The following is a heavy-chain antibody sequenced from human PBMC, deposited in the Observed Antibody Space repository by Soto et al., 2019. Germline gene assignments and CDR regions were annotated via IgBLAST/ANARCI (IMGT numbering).Heavy chain of an antibody. D-gene: IGHD2-2*01. V-gene: IGHV3-23*01. CDR2: ISGSGEST. CDR1: GLTLSTYA. Sequence: GGSMRLSCSASGLTLSTYAMSWVRQDPGKGLEWVSTISGSGESTYYANSVKGRFTISRDNSRNTLYLPMNSLRVEETAVYYCAKGGEGSCSKASCLYFSDYWGQATLVTVS. CDR3: AKGGEGSCSKASCLYFSDY. J-gene: IGHJ4*02.